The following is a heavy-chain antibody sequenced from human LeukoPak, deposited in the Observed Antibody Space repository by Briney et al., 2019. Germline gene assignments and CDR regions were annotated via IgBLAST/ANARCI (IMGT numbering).Heavy chain of an antibody. D-gene: IGHD3-10*01. CDR1: GGSIGTYY. V-gene: IGHV4-59*01. Sequence: SETLSLTCTVSGGSIGTYYWSWIRQPPGKGLEWIGYIYYNGYTDYNPSLKSRVTISVHTSKNQFSLKLSSVTAADTAVYYCARRITMVRGVKQKYYYYYYMDVWGKGTTVTISS. CDR3: ARRITMVRGVKQKYYYYYYMDV. J-gene: IGHJ6*03. CDR2: IYYNGYT.